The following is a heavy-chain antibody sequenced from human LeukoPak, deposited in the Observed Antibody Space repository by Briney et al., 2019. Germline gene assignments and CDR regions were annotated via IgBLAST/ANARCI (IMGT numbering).Heavy chain of an antibody. V-gene: IGHV4-4*07. CDR2: IYTSGST. CDR1: GGSISSYY. D-gene: IGHD3-10*01. J-gene: IGHJ4*02. CDR3: AREVESWFGDLLSYFDS. Sequence: PSETLSLTCTVSGGSISSYYWSWIRQPAGKGLEWIGRIYTSGSTNYNPSLKSRVTMSVDTSKNQFSLRLTSVTAADTAKYYCAREVESWFGDLLSYFDSWGQGIQVIVSS.